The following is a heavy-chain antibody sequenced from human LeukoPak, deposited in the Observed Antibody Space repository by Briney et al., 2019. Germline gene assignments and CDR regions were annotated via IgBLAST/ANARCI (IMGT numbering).Heavy chain of an antibody. CDR3: AKDGTRGIRFGKIPHYFDY. CDR1: GFTFSSYN. D-gene: IGHD3-10*01. J-gene: IGHJ4*02. CDR2: TTSSSSYI. Sequence: GGSLRLSCAASGFTFSSYNMNWVRQAPGKGLEWVSSTTSSSSYIYYADSVKGRFTISRDSSKNTLYLQMNSLRVDDTAVYYCAKDGTRGIRFGKIPHYFDYWGQGTLVTVSS. V-gene: IGHV3-21*01.